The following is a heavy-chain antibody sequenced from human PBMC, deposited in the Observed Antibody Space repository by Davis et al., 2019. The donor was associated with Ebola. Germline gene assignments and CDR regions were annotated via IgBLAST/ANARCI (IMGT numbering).Heavy chain of an antibody. J-gene: IGHJ3*02. D-gene: IGHD2-8*02. Sequence: GESLKISCKGSGYSFTAYWIGWVRQMPGKGLEWMGMFYPGDSDIRYSPSFQGQVTISADKSTTTAYLQWSSLKASDSAMYYCASLRRTITGMDDGFDIWGQGTMVTVSS. V-gene: IGHV5-51*01. CDR3: ASLRRTITGMDDGFDI. CDR2: FYPGDSDI. CDR1: GYSFTAYW.